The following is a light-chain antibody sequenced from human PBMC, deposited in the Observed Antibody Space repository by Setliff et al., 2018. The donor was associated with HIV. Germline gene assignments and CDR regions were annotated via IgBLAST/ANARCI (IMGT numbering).Light chain of an antibody. CDR1: SSDVGGYNY. CDR2: DVS. J-gene: IGLJ1*01. Sequence: QSALTQPRSVSGSPGQSVTISCTGTSSDVGGYNYVSWYQQHPDKAPKLIIYDVSERPSGVPDRFSGSKSGNTASLTISGLQAEDEVDYYCCSYAGTYTSLYVFGTGTKVTVL. CDR3: CSYAGTYTSLYV. V-gene: IGLV2-11*01.